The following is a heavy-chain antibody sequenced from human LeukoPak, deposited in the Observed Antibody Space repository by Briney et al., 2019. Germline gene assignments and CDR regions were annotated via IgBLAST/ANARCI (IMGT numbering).Heavy chain of an antibody. CDR2: INHSGST. CDR1: GGSFSGYY. D-gene: IGHD2-2*01. J-gene: IGHJ6*03. CDR3: ARFARSRGPAARSYYYYMDV. V-gene: IGHV4-34*01. Sequence: SETLSLTCAVYGGSFSGYYWSWIRQPPGKGLEWIGEINHSGSTNYNPSLKGRVTLSVDTSKNQFSLKLSSVTAADTAVYYCARFARSRGPAARSYYYYMDVWGKGTTVTVSS.